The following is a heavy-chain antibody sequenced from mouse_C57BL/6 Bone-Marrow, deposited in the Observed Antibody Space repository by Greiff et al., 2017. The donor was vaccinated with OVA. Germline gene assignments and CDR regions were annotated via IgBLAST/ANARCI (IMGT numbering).Heavy chain of an antibody. CDR2: ISSGSSTI. CDR3: ARGGYGSSFPYYFDY. V-gene: IGHV5-17*01. Sequence: EVHLVESGGGLVKPGGSLKLSCAASGFTFSDYGMHWVRQAPEKGLEWVAYISSGSSTIYYADTVKGRFTISRDNAKNALFLQMTSLRSEDTAMYYCARGGYGSSFPYYFDYWGQGTTLTVSS. D-gene: IGHD1-1*01. CDR1: GFTFSDYG. J-gene: IGHJ2*01.